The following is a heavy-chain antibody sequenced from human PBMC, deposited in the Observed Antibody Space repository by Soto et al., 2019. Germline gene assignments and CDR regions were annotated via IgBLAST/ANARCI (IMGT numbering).Heavy chain of an antibody. CDR3: ATLGGTPGDFYY. D-gene: IGHD3-16*01. V-gene: IGHV3-15*01. Sequence: EVQLVESGGGLVKPGGSLRLSCAASGFTFSNAWMSGVRQAPGKGLEWVGRIKSRADGGTADHAAPVKGRFAISRDDSKNTLYLQMNSLKTEDTAVYYFATLGGTPGDFYYWGQGTLVTVSS. CDR1: GFTFSNAW. J-gene: IGHJ4*02. CDR2: IKSRADGGTA.